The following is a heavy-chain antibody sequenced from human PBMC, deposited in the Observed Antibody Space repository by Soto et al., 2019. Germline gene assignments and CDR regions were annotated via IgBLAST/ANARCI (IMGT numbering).Heavy chain of an antibody. CDR1: GGSISSSSYY. CDR3: ARSNVWFGELSPTLNWFDP. CDR2: IYYSGST. Sequence: SETLSLTCTVSGGSISSSSYYWGWIRQPPGKGLEWIGSIYYSGSTYYNPSLKSRVTISVDTSKNQFSLKLSSVTAADTAVYYCARSNVWFGELSPTLNWFDPWGQGTLVTVSS. V-gene: IGHV4-39*01. J-gene: IGHJ5*02. D-gene: IGHD3-10*01.